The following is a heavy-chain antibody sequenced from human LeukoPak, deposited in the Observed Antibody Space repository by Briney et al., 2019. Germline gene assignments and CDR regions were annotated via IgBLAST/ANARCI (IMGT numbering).Heavy chain of an antibody. CDR1: GYTFTGYY. Sequence: ASVKVSCKASGYTFTGYYMHWVRQAPGQGLEWMGWINPNSGGTNYAQRFQGRATMTRDTSISTAYMELSRLRSDDTAVYYCVRYSGDNNAFDYWGQGALVTVSS. J-gene: IGHJ4*02. V-gene: IGHV1-2*02. CDR3: VRYSGDNNAFDY. D-gene: IGHD3-10*01. CDR2: INPNSGGT.